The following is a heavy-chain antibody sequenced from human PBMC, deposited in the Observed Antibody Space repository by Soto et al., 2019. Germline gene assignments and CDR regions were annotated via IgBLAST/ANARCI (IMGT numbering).Heavy chain of an antibody. CDR3: APRKFFFLMIRRPPRSTLFPYM. Sequence: RQAPGKGLEWVSYISKNGIDIYSADSVKGRFTISRDNANNSLFLQMDSLRPEDTAVYYCAPRKFFFLMIRRPPRSTLFPYM. J-gene: IGHJ6*03. V-gene: IGHV3-48*03. CDR2: ISKNGIDI. D-gene: IGHD3-22*01.